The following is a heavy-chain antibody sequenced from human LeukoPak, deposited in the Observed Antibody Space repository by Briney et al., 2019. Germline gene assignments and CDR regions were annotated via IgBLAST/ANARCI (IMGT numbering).Heavy chain of an antibody. Sequence: GGALRLSCAASVYTFCGYVLSWVRQAPGEGLEWVSAISGSGGGTYYADTLKDRFTSYRDNSKNTLYLQMDSLRAEDAAVYYCAKDKMSFGGSPIGSLGYWGQGTLVTVSS. CDR3: AKDKMSFGGSPIGSLGY. CDR1: VYTFCGYV. V-gene: IGHV3-23*01. CDR2: ISGSGGGT. J-gene: IGHJ4*02. D-gene: IGHD1-26*01.